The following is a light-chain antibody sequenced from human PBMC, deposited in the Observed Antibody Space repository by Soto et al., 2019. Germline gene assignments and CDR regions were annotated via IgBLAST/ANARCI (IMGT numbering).Light chain of an antibody. V-gene: IGKV1-5*01. Sequence: DIQMTQSPSTLSASVGDRVTITCRVSQSISSWLAWYQQKPGKAPKLLIYDASSLESGVPSRFSGSGSGTEFTLTISSLQPDDFATYYCQHYNSYSYTFGQGTKLEIK. J-gene: IGKJ2*01. CDR2: DAS. CDR3: QHYNSYSYT. CDR1: QSISSW.